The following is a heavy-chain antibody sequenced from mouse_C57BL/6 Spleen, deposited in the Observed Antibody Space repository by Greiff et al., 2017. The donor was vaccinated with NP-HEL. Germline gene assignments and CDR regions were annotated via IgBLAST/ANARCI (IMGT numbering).Heavy chain of an antibody. CDR2: IWSGGST. CDR1: GFSLTSYG. V-gene: IGHV2-2*01. J-gene: IGHJ4*01. Sequence: VQLQQSGPGLVQPSQSLSITCTVSGFSLTSYGVHWVRQSPGKGLEWLGVIWSGGSTDYNAAFISRLSISKDNSKSQVVFKMNSLQADDTAIYYVARRGLYAMDSVGQGTSVTVSS. CDR3: ARRGLYAMDS.